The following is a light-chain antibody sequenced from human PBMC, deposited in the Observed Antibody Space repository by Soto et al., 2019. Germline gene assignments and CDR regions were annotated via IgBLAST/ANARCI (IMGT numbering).Light chain of an antibody. CDR3: QHYNSYSDA. V-gene: IGKV1-5*03. Sequence: DIQMTQSPSTLSGSVGDRVTITCRASQTISSWLAWYQQKPGKAPKLLIYKASTLKSGVPSRFSGNGSGTEFTLTISSLQPDDFETYYCQHYNSYSDAFGQGTKVELK. J-gene: IGKJ1*01. CDR1: QTISSW. CDR2: KAS.